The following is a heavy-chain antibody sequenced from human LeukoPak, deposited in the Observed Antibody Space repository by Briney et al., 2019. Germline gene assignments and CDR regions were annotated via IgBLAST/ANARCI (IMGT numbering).Heavy chain of an antibody. Sequence: PGGSLRLSCAASGFTFSSYSVNWVRQTPGKGLEWVSSISSSSGYINYADSVKGRFTVSRDNAKNSLYLQMNSLRAEDTAVYYCARDSGYCSSTGRYAHYFDYWGQGTLVTVSS. J-gene: IGHJ4*02. CDR1: GFTFSSYS. D-gene: IGHD2-2*01. CDR2: ISSSSGYI. CDR3: ARDSGYCSSTGRYAHYFDY. V-gene: IGHV3-21*01.